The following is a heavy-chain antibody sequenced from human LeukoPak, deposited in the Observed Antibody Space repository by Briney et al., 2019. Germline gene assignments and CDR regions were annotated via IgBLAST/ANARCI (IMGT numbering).Heavy chain of an antibody. Sequence: GGSLRLSCAASGFTFSNYWMHWVGQAPGKGLVWVSRIKSDGSSTSYADSAKGRFTISRDNAKNTLYLQMNRLRVDDTAVYYCARDTTLGRTDYWGQGTLVTVAS. J-gene: IGHJ4*02. D-gene: IGHD1-1*01. CDR1: GFTFSNYW. CDR2: IKSDGSST. CDR3: ARDTTLGRTDY. V-gene: IGHV3-74*01.